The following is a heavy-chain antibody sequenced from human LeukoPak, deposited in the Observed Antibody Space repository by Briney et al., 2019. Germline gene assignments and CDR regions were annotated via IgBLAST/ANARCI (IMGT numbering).Heavy chain of an antibody. CDR2: IYPGDSDT. V-gene: IGHV5-51*01. D-gene: IGHD3-10*01. CDR3: ASTMVRGVINLDY. J-gene: IGHJ4*02. CDR1: GYSFTSYW. Sequence: GESLQISCKGSGYSFTSYWIGWVRQMPGKGLEWMGIIYPGDSDTRYSPSFQGQVTISADKSISTAYLQWSSLKASDTAMYYCASTMVRGVINLDYWGQGPLVTVSS.